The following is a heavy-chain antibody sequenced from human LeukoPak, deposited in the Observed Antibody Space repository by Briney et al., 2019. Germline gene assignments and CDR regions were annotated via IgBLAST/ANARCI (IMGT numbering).Heavy chain of an antibody. CDR3: ARGGYYYDSSELDY. CDR1: GGSFSGYY. J-gene: IGHJ4*02. V-gene: IGHV4-34*01. D-gene: IGHD3-22*01. CDR2: INHSGST. Sequence: SETLSLTCAVYGGSFSGYYWSWIRQPPGKGLEWIGEINHSGSTNYNPSLKSRVTISVDTSKTQFSLKLSSVTAADTAVYYCARGGYYYDSSELDYWGQGTLVTVSS.